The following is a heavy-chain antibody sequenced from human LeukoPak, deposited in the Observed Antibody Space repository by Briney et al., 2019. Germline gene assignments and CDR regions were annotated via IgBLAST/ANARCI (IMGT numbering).Heavy chain of an antibody. D-gene: IGHD3-22*01. J-gene: IGHJ4*02. CDR2: IYYSGST. V-gene: IGHV4-39*07. CDR1: GGSISSSSYY. Sequence: SETLSLTCTVSGGSISSSSYYWGWIRQPPGKGLEWIGSIYYSGSTYYNPSLKSRVTISVDTSKNQFSLKLSSVTAADTAVYYCARDLGLYDSSGYYYYLDYWGQGTLVTVSS. CDR3: ARDLGLYDSSGYYYYLDY.